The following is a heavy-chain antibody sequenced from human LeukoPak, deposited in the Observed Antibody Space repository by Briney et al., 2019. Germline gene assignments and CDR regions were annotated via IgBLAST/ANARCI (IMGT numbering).Heavy chain of an antibody. J-gene: IGHJ4*02. CDR3: ARGLRGYSYGY. Sequence: SETLSLTCTVSGGSISSYYWSWTRQPTGKGLEWIGYIYYSGSTNYNPSLKSRVTISVDTSKNQFSLKLSSVTAADTAVYYCARGLRGYSYGYWGQGTLVTVSS. V-gene: IGHV4-59*01. D-gene: IGHD5-18*01. CDR1: GGSISSYY. CDR2: IYYSGST.